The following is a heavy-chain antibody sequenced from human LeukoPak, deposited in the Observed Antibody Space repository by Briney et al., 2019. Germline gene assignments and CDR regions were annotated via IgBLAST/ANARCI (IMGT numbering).Heavy chain of an antibody. Sequence: SVKVSCKASGGTFSSCAINWVRQAPGQGLEWMGGIIPIFGTAKYAQNFQGKVIITADESTNTAYMELSSLTSDDTAVYYCARGGDCSGGTCYWGFFYWGQGTLVTVSS. CDR3: ARGGDCSGGTCYWGFFY. CDR1: GGTFSSCA. V-gene: IGHV1-69*13. D-gene: IGHD2-15*01. J-gene: IGHJ4*02. CDR2: IIPIFGTA.